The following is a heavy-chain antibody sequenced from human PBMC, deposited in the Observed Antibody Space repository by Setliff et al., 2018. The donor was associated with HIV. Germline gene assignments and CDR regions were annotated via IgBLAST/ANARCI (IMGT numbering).Heavy chain of an antibody. CDR3: AIEGAGGWLRPMPDY. V-gene: IGHV1-3*01. Sequence: GASVKVSCKASGYTFTSYAIHWMRQAPGQRLEWMGWINPNSGGTNYAQKFQGRLTMTDDTSTGTAYMEMSGLRSEDTAVYYCAIEGAGGWLRPMPDYWGQGTLVTVSS. CDR1: GYTFTSYA. D-gene: IGHD5-12*01. J-gene: IGHJ4*02. CDR2: INPNSGGT.